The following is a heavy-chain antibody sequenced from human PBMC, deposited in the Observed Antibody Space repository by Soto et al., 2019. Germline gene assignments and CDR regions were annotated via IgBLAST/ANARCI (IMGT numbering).Heavy chain of an antibody. CDR1: GFSLSTSGVG. CDR3: AHRSLVDDAFDI. V-gene: IGHV2-5*02. J-gene: IGHJ3*02. D-gene: IGHD2-15*01. Sequence: QITLKESGPPLVKPTQTLTLTCTFSGFSLSTSGVGVGWIRQPPGKALEWLALIYWDDDKRYSPSLKSRLTITKDTSKNQVVLTMTNMDPVDTATYYCAHRSLVDDAFDIWGQGTMVTVSS. CDR2: IYWDDDK.